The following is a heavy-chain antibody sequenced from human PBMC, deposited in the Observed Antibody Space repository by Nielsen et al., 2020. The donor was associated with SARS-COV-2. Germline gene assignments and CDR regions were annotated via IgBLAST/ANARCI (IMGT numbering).Heavy chain of an antibody. J-gene: IGHJ3*02. V-gene: IGHV3-15*01. CDR2: IKSKTDGGTT. D-gene: IGHD3-10*01. CDR3: TTDLVRGVIIEHDAFDI. Sequence: WIRQPLGKGLEWVGRIKSKTDGGTTDYAAPVKGRFTISRDDSKNTLYLQMNSLKTEDTVVYYCTTDLVRGVIIEHDAFDIWGQGTMVTVSS.